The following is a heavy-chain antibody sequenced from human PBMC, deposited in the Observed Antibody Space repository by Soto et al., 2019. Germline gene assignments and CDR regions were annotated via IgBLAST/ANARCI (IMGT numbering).Heavy chain of an antibody. Sequence: SETLSLTCTVSGGSISSYYWCWIRQPPGKGLEWIGYIYYSGSTYYNPSLKSRVTISVDTSKNQFSLKLSSVTAADTAVDYCARELVVPAAMTENWFDPWGQGTLVTVSS. V-gene: IGHV4-30-4*01. D-gene: IGHD2-2*01. J-gene: IGHJ5*02. CDR1: GGSISSYY. CDR2: IYYSGST. CDR3: ARELVVPAAMTENWFDP.